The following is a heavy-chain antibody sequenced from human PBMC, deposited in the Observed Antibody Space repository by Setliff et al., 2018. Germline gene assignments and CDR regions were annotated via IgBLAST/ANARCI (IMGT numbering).Heavy chain of an antibody. CDR3: ARAYCGGYCYNRQLEYFQH. D-gene: IGHD2-21*02. V-gene: IGHV1-18*01. J-gene: IGHJ1*01. Sequence: ASVKVSCKASGYSFTIYGISWVRQAPGQGLEWMGWISAYNGNTNYAQKLQGRVTMTTDTSTRTAYMELRSLRPDDTAVYYCARAYCGGYCYNRQLEYFQHWGQGTLVTVSS. CDR1: GYSFTIYG. CDR2: ISAYNGNT.